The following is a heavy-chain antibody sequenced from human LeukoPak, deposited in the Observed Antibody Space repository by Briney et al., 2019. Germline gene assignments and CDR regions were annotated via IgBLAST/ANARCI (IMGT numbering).Heavy chain of an antibody. V-gene: IGHV1-2*02. CDR2: INPNSGGT. J-gene: IGHJ5*02. CDR1: GYTFTGYY. D-gene: IGHD2-2*01. CDR3: ARVYCSSTSCYSWFDP. Sequence: ASVKVSCKASGYTFTGYYMHWVRQAPGQGLEWMGCINPNSGGTNYVQKFQGRVTMTRDTSISTAYMELSRLRSDDTAVYYCARVYCSSTSCYSWFDPWGQGTLVTVSS.